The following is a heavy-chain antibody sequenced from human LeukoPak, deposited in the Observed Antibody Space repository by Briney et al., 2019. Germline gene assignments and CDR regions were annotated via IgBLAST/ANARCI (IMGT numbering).Heavy chain of an antibody. CDR3: AKDGSDDAFDI. CDR1: GFTFDDYA. D-gene: IGHD2-15*01. CDR2: ISWNSGSI. J-gene: IGHJ3*02. Sequence: SLRLSCAASGFTFDDYAMHWVRQAPGKGLEWVSGISWNSGSIGYADSVKGRFTISRDNAKNSLYLQMNSLRAEDMALYYCAKDGSDDAFDIWGQGTMVTVSS. V-gene: IGHV3-9*03.